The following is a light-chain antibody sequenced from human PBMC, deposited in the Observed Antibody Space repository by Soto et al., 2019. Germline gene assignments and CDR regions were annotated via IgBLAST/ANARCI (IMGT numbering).Light chain of an antibody. CDR3: TSYSGSNNVV. J-gene: IGLJ2*01. CDR2: EVN. V-gene: IGLV2-8*01. Sequence: QSALAQPPSASGSPGQSVTFSCTGTSSDIGNYDYVSWYQQHPGKAPKLIIYEVNTRPSGVPDRFSGSKSGSTASLTVSGLQAEDEADYYCTSYSGSNNVVFSGGTKLTVL. CDR1: SSDIGNYDY.